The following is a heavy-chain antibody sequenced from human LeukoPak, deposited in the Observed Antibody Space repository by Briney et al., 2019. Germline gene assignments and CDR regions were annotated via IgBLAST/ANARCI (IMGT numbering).Heavy chain of an antibody. J-gene: IGHJ4*02. CDR3: ARRGGSGRAFDY. V-gene: IGHV4-39*01. Sequence: SESLSLTCSVSGASISVGTYYWGWIRQPPGKGLEWIGSIYYTGTTYDNPSLKSGFTISVDTSKNPFSLKLSSVTAADTAMYYGARRGGSGRAFDYWGQGTLGTVSS. D-gene: IGHD1-26*01. CDR1: GASISVGTYY. CDR2: IYYTGTT.